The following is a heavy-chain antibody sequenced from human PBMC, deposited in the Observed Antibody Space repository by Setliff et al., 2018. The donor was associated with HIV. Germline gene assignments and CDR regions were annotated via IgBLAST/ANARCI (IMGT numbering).Heavy chain of an antibody. Sequence: SVKVSCKASGFTFTSSAVQWVRQARGQCLEWIGWIVVGSGNTNYAQKFQERVTITRDMSTSTAYMEVSRLRSDDTAVYYCAIEYYYGSGSYDTQFFDYWGQGTLVTVSS. CDR2: IVVGSGNT. J-gene: IGHJ4*02. D-gene: IGHD3-10*01. CDR1: GFTFTSSA. V-gene: IGHV1-58*01. CDR3: AIEYYYGSGSYDTQFFDY.